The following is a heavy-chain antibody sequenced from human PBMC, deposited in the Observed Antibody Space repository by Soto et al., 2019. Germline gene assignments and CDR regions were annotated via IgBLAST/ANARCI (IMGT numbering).Heavy chain of an antibody. CDR3: ARDNGYSYGYTLDH. V-gene: IGHV4-59*01. Sequence: PSETLSLTCTVSGGSISSYYWSWIRQPPGKGLEWIGYIYYSGSTNYNPSLKSRVTISVDTSKNQFSLKLISVTAADTAVYYCARDNGYSYGYTLDHWGQGTLVTVSS. D-gene: IGHD5-18*01. CDR2: IYYSGST. CDR1: GGSISSYY. J-gene: IGHJ4*02.